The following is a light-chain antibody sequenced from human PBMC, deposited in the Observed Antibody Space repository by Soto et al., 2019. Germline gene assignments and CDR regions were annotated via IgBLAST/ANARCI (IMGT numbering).Light chain of an antibody. CDR3: QQADSFPLA. CDR1: QGISRW. J-gene: IGKJ4*01. CDR2: GAS. Sequence: DIQMTQSPSSVSASVGDRVTITCRASQGISRWLDWYQQKPGKAPKLLIYGASSVQSGVPSRFSGSGSGTHLTLTISVLQPEDFATYYYQQADSFPLAFGGRTKVEIK. V-gene: IGKV1-12*01.